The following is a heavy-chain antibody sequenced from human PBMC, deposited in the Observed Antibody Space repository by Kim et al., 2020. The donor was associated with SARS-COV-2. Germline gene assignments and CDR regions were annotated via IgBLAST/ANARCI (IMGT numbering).Heavy chain of an antibody. D-gene: IGHD1-26*01. V-gene: IGHV3-23*01. J-gene: IGHJ4*02. Sequence: GGSLRLSCAASGFTFSSYAINWVRQAPGMGLEWVSSIGTDSDTYYADSVKGRFTISRDNSQNTVHLQVTSLRTDDTAGYYCEAYSVNPQRDQFDYWGQGT. CDR1: GFTFSSYA. CDR3: EAYSVNPQRDQFDY. CDR2: SIGTDSDT.